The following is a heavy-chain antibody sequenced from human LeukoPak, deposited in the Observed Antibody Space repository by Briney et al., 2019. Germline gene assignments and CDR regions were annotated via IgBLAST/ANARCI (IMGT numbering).Heavy chain of an antibody. D-gene: IGHD2-2*01. CDR1: GGSFSGYY. CDR2: INHSGST. J-gene: IGHJ4*02. Sequence: PSETLSLTCAVYGGSFSGYYWSWIRQPPGKGLEWIGEINHSGSTNYNPSLKSRVTISVDTSKNQFSLKLSSVTAADTAVYYCARGRGSTRPYYFDYWGQGTLVTVSS. CDR3: ARGRGSTRPYYFDY. V-gene: IGHV4-34*01.